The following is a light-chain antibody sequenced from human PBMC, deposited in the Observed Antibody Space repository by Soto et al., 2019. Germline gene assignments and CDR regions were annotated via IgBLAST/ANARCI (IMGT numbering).Light chain of an antibody. CDR3: QQSYGTPWT. CDR1: QNILYSSNNKNY. Sequence: DIVMTQSPDSLAVSLGERATINCKSSQNILYSSNNKNYLTWYQQKPGKAPNLLIYAVSSLQSGVPSRFSGSGSGTDFSLTISSLQPEDFGTYYCQQSYGTPWTFGQGTKVDIK. J-gene: IGKJ1*01. V-gene: IGKV4-1*01. CDR2: AVS.